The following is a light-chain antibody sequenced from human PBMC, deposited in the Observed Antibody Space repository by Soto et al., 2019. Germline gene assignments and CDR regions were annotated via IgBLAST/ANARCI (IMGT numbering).Light chain of an antibody. J-gene: IGKJ1*01. CDR3: QQRSNWPVT. V-gene: IGKV3-11*01. CDR2: DAS. CDR1: QSVRTY. Sequence: ELVLTQSPATLSLSPGERATLSCRASQSVRTYLAWYQQKPGQAPRLLIYDASNRAAGIPARFSGSGSGTDFTLTISSLEPEDFAVYYCQQRSNWPVTFGQGTKV.